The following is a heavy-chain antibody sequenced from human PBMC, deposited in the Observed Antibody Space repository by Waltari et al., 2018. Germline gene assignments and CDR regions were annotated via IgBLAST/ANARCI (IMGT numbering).Heavy chain of an antibody. CDR3: ARDDVDSSNFGGF. CDR1: GYIFSNYG. J-gene: IGHJ4*02. V-gene: IGHV1-18*01. Sequence: QLVQSGAEVKKPGASVKVSCKASGYIFSNYGITWVRKAPGQGLEWMGWINPYNWDTKYEQNLQGRVTMTTDTSTTTAYMEIRTLRSDDTAIYYCARDDVDSSNFGGFWGQGTLVTVSS. CDR2: INPYNWDT. D-gene: IGHD6-13*01.